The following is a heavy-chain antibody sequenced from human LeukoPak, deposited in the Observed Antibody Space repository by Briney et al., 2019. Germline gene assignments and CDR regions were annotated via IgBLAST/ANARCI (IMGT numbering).Heavy chain of an antibody. CDR3: AKAEWELFNHDAFDI. V-gene: IGHV3-23*01. J-gene: IGHJ3*02. D-gene: IGHD1-26*01. Sequence: TGGSLRLSCAASGFTFSSYAMSWVRQAPGKGLEWVSAISGSGGSTYYAGSVKGRFTISRDNSKNTLYLQMNSLRAEDTAVYYCAKAEWELFNHDAFDIWGQGTMVTVSS. CDR1: GFTFSSYA. CDR2: ISGSGGST.